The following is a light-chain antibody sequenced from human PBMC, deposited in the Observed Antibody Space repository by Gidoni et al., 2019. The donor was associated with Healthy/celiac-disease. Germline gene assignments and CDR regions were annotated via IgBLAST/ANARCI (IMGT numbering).Light chain of an antibody. CDR2: GAS. V-gene: IGKV3-15*01. CDR1: QRVSSN. J-gene: IGKJ1*01. Sequence: EIVMTQSPATLSVSPGERATLSCRASQRVSSNLAWYQQQPGQAPRLLIYGASTRATGIPARFSGSGSGTEFTLTISSLQSEDVAVYYCQQYNNWPPWTFGQGTKVEIK. CDR3: QQYNNWPPWT.